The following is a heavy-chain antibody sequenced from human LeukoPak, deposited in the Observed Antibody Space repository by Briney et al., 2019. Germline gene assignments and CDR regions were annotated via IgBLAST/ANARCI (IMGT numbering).Heavy chain of an antibody. CDR2: ISYDGSNK. CDR3: ARSIVVVPAALQVGSQLPWDYYYYGMDV. CDR1: GFTFSSYA. V-gene: IGHV3-30-3*01. Sequence: GGSLRLSCAASGFTFSSYAMHWVRQAPGKGLEWVAVISYDGSNKYYADSVKGRFTISRDNSKNTLYLQMNSLRAEDTAVYYCARSIVVVPAALQVGSQLPWDYYYYGMDVWGQGTTVTVSS. J-gene: IGHJ6*02. D-gene: IGHD2-2*01.